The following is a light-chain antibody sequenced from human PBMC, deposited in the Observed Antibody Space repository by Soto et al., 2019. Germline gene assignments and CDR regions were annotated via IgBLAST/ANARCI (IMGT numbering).Light chain of an antibody. Sequence: QSALTQPASVSGSPGQSITISCTGTSSDVGGYNYVSWYQHHPGKAPKLMIYDVSNRPSGVSNRFSGSKSDNTASLTISGLQAEDEADYYCSSYTSTSTVVFGAGTKLTVL. CDR2: DVS. CDR3: SSYTSTSTVV. CDR1: SSDVGGYNY. V-gene: IGLV2-14*03. J-gene: IGLJ2*01.